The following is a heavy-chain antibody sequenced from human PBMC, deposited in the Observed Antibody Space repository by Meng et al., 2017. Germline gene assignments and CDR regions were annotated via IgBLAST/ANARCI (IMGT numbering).Heavy chain of an antibody. J-gene: IGHJ4*02. Sequence: EVQLVGAGVSLVGPGGSLRLSCVAYGFTFSSYWVRWVRQAPGKGLVWVSRINSDGSSTSYADSVKGRFTISRDNAKTTLYLQMNSLRAEDTAVYYCARDHGPIDYWGQGTLVTVSS. CDR1: GFTFSSYW. CDR3: ARDHGPIDY. CDR2: INSDGSST. V-gene: IGHV3-74*01.